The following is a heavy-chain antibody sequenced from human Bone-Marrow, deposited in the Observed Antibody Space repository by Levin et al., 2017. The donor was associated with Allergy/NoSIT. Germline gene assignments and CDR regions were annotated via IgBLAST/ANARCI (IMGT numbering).Heavy chain of an antibody. CDR1: GFTVSSKY. CDR2: TYTGGNT. V-gene: IGHV3-53*01. D-gene: IGHD3-16*01. Sequence: GESLKISCAASGFTVSSKYMSWVRQAPGKGLEWISLTYTGGNTYYADSVKGRFTISRDNSRNTLYLQMNSLRAEDTAVYYCARDGRGWAYDYWGQGTLVTVSS. CDR3: ARDGRGWAYDY. J-gene: IGHJ4*02.